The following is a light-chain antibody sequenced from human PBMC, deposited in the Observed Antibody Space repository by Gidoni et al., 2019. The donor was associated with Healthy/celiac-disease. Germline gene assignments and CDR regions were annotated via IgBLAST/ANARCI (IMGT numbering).Light chain of an antibody. V-gene: IGLV1-40*01. CDR3: QSSDSSLNVV. CDR2: GNS. J-gene: IGLJ2*01. CDR1: SPNIGAGYD. Sequence: QPVLTQPPSVSGAPGQRVTISCTRSSPNIGAGYDVHWYQQLPGTAPKLLIYGNSNRPSGVPDRFSGSKSGTSASLAITGLQAEDEADYYCQSSDSSLNVVFGGGTKLTVL.